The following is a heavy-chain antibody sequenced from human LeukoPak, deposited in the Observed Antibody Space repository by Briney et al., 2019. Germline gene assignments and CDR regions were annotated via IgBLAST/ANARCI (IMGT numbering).Heavy chain of an antibody. J-gene: IGHJ3*02. CDR2: ITPSSGGT. CDR3: AKVASTTRRHDAFDI. Sequence: ASVKVSCKASGYTFISYGINWARQAPGQGLEWMGWITPSSGGTIYAQKFQGRVTMTRDMSISTAYMELSRLRSDDTAVYYCAKVASTTRRHDAFDIWGQGTLVTVSS. CDR1: GYTFISYG. V-gene: IGHV1-2*02. D-gene: IGHD1-1*01.